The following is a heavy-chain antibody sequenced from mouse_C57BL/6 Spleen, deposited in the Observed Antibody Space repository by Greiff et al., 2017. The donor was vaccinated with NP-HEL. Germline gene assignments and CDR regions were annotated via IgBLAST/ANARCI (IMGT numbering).Heavy chain of an antibody. V-gene: IGHV1-61*01. J-gene: IGHJ2*01. CDR2: IYPSDSET. CDR1: GYTFTSYW. Sequence: QVQLQQPGAELVRPGSSVKLSCKASGYTFTSYWMDWVKQRPGQGLEWIGNIYPSDSETHYNQKFKDKATLTVDKSSSTAYMQLSSLTSEDSAVYYCARNLDGYFDYWGQGTTLTVSS. D-gene: IGHD2-3*01. CDR3: ARNLDGYFDY.